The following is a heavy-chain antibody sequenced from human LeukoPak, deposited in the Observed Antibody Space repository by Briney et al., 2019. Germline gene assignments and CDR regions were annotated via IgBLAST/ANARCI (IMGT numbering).Heavy chain of an antibody. Sequence: PSQTLSLTCTVSGGSISSGGYYWSWIRQHPGKGLEWIGYIYYSGNTNYNPSLKSRVTISIDTSKNQFSLNLNSVTAADTAVYYCARRYCSGGSCPNWFDPWGQGTLVTVSS. V-gene: IGHV4-61*08. CDR1: GGSISSGGYY. CDR3: ARRYCSGGSCPNWFDP. CDR2: IYYSGNT. J-gene: IGHJ5*02. D-gene: IGHD2-15*01.